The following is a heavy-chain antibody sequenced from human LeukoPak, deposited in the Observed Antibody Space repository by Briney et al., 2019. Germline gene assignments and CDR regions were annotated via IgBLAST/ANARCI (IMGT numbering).Heavy chain of an antibody. CDR3: ARQGGYDYSIDY. V-gene: IGHV4-59*08. J-gene: IGHJ4*02. CDR2: FYYSGST. D-gene: IGHD5-12*01. CDR1: GGSISNYY. Sequence: SETLSLTCSVSGGSISNYYWSWIRQPPGKGLEWIGYFYYSGSTNYNPSLSSRVTISVDTSKNQLSLKLSSVTAADTAVYYCARQGGYDYSIDYWGQGTLVTVSS.